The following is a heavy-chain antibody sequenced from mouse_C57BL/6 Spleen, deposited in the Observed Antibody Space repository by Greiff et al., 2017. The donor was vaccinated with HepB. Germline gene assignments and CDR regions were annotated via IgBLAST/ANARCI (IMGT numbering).Heavy chain of an antibody. CDR3: ARPDYYGSRNWYFDV. J-gene: IGHJ1*03. CDR2: IYPGSGST. Sequence: QVQLQQPGAELVKPGASVKMSCKASGYTFTSYWITWVKQRPGQGLEWIGDIYPGSGSTNYNEKFKSKATLTVDTSSSTAYMQLSSLTSEDSAVYYCARPDYYGSRNWYFDVWGTGTTVTVSS. D-gene: IGHD1-1*01. V-gene: IGHV1-55*01. CDR1: GYTFTSYW.